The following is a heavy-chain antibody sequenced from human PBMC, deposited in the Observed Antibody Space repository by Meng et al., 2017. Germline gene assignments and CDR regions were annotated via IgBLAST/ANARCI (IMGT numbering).Heavy chain of an antibody. J-gene: IGHJ2*01. V-gene: IGHV1-18*01. CDR1: GYTFTSYG. CDR3: ARGGSRYYGDYNWYFDL. CDR2: ISAYNGNT. D-gene: IGHD4-17*01. Sequence: VQVVRSGTEVKKPGASVKVSCKASGYTFTSYGISWVRQAPGPGLEWMGWISAYNGNTNYAQKLQGRVTMTTDTSTSTAYMELRSLRSDDTAVYYCARGGSRYYGDYNWYFDLWGRGTLVTVSS.